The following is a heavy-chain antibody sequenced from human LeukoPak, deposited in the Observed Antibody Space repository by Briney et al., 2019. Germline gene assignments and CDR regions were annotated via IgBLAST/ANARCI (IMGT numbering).Heavy chain of an antibody. CDR2: IKQDGSEK. CDR1: GFTFSTYL. CDR3: AREGYDFWSGYSFYFDY. Sequence: PGGSLRLSCAASGFTFSTYLMSWVRQAPGKGLEWVANIKQDGSEKYYVDSVKGRFTISRDNAKNSLYLQMNSLRAEDTAVYYCAREGYDFWSGYSFYFDYWGQGTLATVSS. V-gene: IGHV3-7*01. D-gene: IGHD3-3*01. J-gene: IGHJ4*02.